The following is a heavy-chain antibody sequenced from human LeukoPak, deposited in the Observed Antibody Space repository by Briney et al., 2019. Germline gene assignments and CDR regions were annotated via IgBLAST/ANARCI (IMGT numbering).Heavy chain of an antibody. CDR3: ARGDNWNYGIDY. CDR1: GFSFSIYT. D-gene: IGHD1-7*01. V-gene: IGHV3-48*01. Sequence: GGSLRLSCAASGFSFSIYTMNWVRQAPGKGLEWVSYISSTSSITYCADSVQGRFTISRDNAENSLYLQMNSLRAEDTAVYYCARGDNWNYGIDYWGQGTLVTVSS. CDR2: ISSTSSIT. J-gene: IGHJ4*02.